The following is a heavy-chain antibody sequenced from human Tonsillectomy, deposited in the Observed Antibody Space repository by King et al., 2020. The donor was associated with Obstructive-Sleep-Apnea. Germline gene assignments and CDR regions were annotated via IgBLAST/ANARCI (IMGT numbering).Heavy chain of an antibody. D-gene: IGHD3-10*01. CDR1: GGSIGTYY. J-gene: IGHJ5*02. Sequence: VQLQESGPGLVKPSETLSLTCTVSGGSIGTYYWSWIRQPPGKRLEWIGFIYYSGSSNYNPSLKSRVSISVDTSKNQFSLSLSSVTAADTDVSYSARSPYGSGIIDWFDPWGQGTPVTVSS. V-gene: IGHV4-59*01. CDR3: ARSPYGSGIIDWFDP. CDR2: IYYSGSS.